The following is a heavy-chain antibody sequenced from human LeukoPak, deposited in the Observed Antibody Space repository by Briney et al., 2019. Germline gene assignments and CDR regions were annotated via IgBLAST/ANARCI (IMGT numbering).Heavy chain of an antibody. CDR2: IRSKAYGGTT. CDR3: TRDGRNYYDSSGYLTLLDY. J-gene: IGHJ4*02. V-gene: IGHV3-49*04. D-gene: IGHD3-22*01. Sequence: GGSLRLSCTASGFTFGDYAMSWVRQAPGEGLEWVGFIRSKAYGGTTEYAASVKGRFTIPRDDSKSIAYLQMNSLKTEDTAVYYCTRDGRNYYDSSGYLTLLDYWGQGTLVTVSS. CDR1: GFTFGDYA.